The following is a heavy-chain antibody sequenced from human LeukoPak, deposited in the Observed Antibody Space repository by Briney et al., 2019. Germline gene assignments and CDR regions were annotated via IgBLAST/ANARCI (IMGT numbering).Heavy chain of an antibody. D-gene: IGHD3-16*01. CDR2: ISYDGSNK. Sequence: GGSLRLSWAASGFTFSSYAMHWVRQAPGKGLEWVAVISYDGSNKYYADSVKGRFTISRDNSKNTLYLQMNSLRAEDTAVYFCARGGGLDVWGQGATVTVSS. V-gene: IGHV3-30*04. CDR3: ARGGGLDV. CDR1: GFTFSSYA. J-gene: IGHJ6*02.